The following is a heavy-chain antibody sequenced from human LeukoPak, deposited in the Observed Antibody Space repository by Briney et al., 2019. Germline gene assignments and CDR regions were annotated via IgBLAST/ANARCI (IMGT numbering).Heavy chain of an antibody. J-gene: IGHJ4*02. CDR1: GITFSNYW. D-gene: IGHD2-2*01. Sequence: PGESLRPSCAASGITFSNYWMTWVRQAPGKGLEWVATIKHDGGEKFYVDSVKGRFTISRDNAKNSLYLQMNFLRAEQTAVYYCATCTIDVVPVAIGMGYWGQGTLVTVSS. CDR3: ATCTIDVVPVAIGMGY. V-gene: IGHV3-7*01. CDR2: IKHDGGEK.